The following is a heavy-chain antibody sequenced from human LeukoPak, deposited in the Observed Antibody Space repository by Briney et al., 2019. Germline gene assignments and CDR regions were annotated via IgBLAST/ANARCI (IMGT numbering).Heavy chain of an antibody. V-gene: IGHV4-59*08. Sequence: SETLSLTCTVSGGSISSYYWSWIRQPPGKGPEWIGYIYYSGSTDSNPSLKSRVTMSVDTSKNQFSLKLSSVTAADTAVYYCARLSSGSSSWYDIDYWGQGTLVTVSS. J-gene: IGHJ4*02. CDR3: ARLSSGSSSWYDIDY. CDR2: IYYSGST. D-gene: IGHD6-13*01. CDR1: GGSISSYY.